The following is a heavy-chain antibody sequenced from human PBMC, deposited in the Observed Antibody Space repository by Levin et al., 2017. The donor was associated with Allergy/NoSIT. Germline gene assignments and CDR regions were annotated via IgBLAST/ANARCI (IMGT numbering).Heavy chain of an antibody. V-gene: IGHV3-21*01. J-gene: IGHJ6*03. CDR2: ISSSSSYI. CDR3: ARVPHYYYYMDV. CDR1: GFPFSSYS. Sequence: ASVKVSCAASGFPFSSYSMNWVRQAPGKGLEWVSSISSSSSYIYYADSVKGRFTISRDNAWNSLYLQMNSLRAEDTAVYYCARVPHYYYYMDVWGKGTTVTVSS.